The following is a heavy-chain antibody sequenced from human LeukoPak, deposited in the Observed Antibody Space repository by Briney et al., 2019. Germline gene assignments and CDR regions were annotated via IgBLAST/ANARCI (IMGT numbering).Heavy chain of an antibody. Sequence: VKPGGALRLSCAASGFTFSSYSMDWGRQAPGEGAEGGSSISSSSSYIYYADSVKGRFTISRDNAKNSLYLQMNSLRAEDTAVYYCARGAIAAAGDFDYWGQGTLVTVSS. CDR1: GFTFSSYS. CDR2: ISSSSSYI. V-gene: IGHV3-21*01. CDR3: ARGAIAAAGDFDY. J-gene: IGHJ4*02. D-gene: IGHD6-13*01.